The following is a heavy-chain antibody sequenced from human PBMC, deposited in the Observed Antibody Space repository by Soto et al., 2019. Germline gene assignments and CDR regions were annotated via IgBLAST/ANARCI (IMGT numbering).Heavy chain of an antibody. CDR2: IIPLFATA. CDR3: ARGDIGSDTAMVPFDY. V-gene: IGHV1-69*12. CDR1: GGTFSTYA. Sequence: QVQLVQSGAEVKKPGSSVKVSCKASGGTFSTYAISWVRQAPGQGLEWMGGIIPLFATANYAQKFQGRVTITADESTSTAYMEASRLRSDDSAVYYCARGDIGSDTAMVPFDYWGQGTLVTVPS. J-gene: IGHJ4*02. D-gene: IGHD5-18*01.